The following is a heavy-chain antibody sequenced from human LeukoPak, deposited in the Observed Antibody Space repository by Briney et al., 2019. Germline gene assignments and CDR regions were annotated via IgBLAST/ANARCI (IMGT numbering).Heavy chain of an antibody. CDR1: GYTFTGYF. J-gene: IGHJ4*02. D-gene: IGHD3-22*01. V-gene: IGHV1-2*02. CDR2: INPKSGGT. Sequence: ASVKVSCKASGYTFTGYFIHWVRQAPGQGLEWMGWINPKSGGTNYAQKFQGRVTMTRDTSISTAYMELSRLRSDDTAVYYCARIVVTGYFDYWGQGTLVTVSS. CDR3: ARIVVTGYFDY.